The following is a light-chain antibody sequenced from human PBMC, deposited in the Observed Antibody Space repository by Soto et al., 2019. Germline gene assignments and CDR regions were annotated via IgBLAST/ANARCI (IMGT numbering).Light chain of an antibody. J-gene: IGLJ1*01. CDR2: DVS. CDR1: SSDVGAYNY. CDR3: SSYTTSSTYV. Sequence: SALTQPASVSGSPGQSIAIYCTGTSSDVGAYNYVSWYQQHPGKAPKLMIYDVSNRPSGVSNRFSGSKSGNTASLNISGLQAEDEADYYCSSYTTSSTYVFGTGTKLTVL. V-gene: IGLV2-14*03.